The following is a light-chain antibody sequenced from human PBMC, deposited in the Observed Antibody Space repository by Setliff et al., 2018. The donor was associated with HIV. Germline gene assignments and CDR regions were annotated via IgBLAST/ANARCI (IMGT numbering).Light chain of an antibody. J-gene: IGLJ3*02. CDR3: CPFTTSDTWV. CDR1: SSDIGLFKY. CDR2: EVS. V-gene: IGLV2-14*01. Sequence: QSALTQPASVSGSPGQSITISCIGISSDIGLFKYVSWYQLHPGKAPKLMIYEVSNRPSGVSNRFSGSTSGNTASLTISGLQAEDEADYFCCPFTTSDTWVFGGGTKVTVL.